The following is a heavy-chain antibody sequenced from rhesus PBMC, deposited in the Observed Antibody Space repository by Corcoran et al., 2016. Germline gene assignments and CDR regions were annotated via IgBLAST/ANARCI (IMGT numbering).Heavy chain of an antibody. V-gene: IGHV4-76*01. CDR2: IYGSRGIT. CDR3: ARDRAAAGRFDY. Sequence: QVQLQESGPGVVKPSETLSLTCAVSGGSISGGYDWSWIRQPPGKGLEWIGYIYGSRGITNYNPSLKNRVTILKDASKNEFSLKLSSVTAADTAVYYCARDRAAAGRFDYWGQGVLVTVSS. J-gene: IGHJ4*01. D-gene: IGHD6-31*01. CDR1: GGSISGGYD.